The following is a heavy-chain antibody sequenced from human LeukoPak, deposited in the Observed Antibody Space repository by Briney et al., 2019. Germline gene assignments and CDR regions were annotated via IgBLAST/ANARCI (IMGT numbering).Heavy chain of an antibody. V-gene: IGHV5-51*01. CDR1: GYSFTSYW. CDR3: ARRTPLNCSGGSCYRPDWFDP. J-gene: IGHJ5*02. Sequence: GESLKISCKGSGYSFTSYWIGWVRQMPGKGLEWMGIIYPGDSDTRYSPSFQGQVTISADKSISTAYLQWSSLKASDTAMYYCARRTPLNCSGGSCYRPDWFDPWGQGTLVTVSS. CDR2: IYPGDSDT. D-gene: IGHD2-15*01.